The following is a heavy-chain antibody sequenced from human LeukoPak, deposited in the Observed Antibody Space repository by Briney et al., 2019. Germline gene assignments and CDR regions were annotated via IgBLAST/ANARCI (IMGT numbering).Heavy chain of an antibody. CDR3: ARDWEYSGYDFDY. D-gene: IGHD5-12*01. CDR1: GLTFSSNA. Sequence: PGGSLRLSCAASGLTFSSNAMSWVRQAPGKGLEWVSAISGSGGSTYYADSVKGRFTISRDNAKNSLYLQMNSLRAEDTAVYYCARDWEYSGYDFDYWGQGTLVTVSS. CDR2: ISGSGGST. J-gene: IGHJ4*02. V-gene: IGHV3-23*01.